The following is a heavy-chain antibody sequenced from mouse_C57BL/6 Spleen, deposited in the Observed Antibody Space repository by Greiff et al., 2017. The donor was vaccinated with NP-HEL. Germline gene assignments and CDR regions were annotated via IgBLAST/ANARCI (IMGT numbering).Heavy chain of an antibody. Sequence: QVQLQQPGAELVKPGASVKMSCKASGYTFTSYWITWVKQRPGQGLEWIGDIYPGSGSTNYTEKFKSKATMTVDTSSSTAYMQLSSLTSEDSAVYYCARAYYSNPVGFADRGKGTLVTFA. J-gene: IGHJ3*01. CDR3: ARAYYSNPVGFAD. CDR1: GYTFTSYW. CDR2: IYPGSGST. D-gene: IGHD2-5*01. V-gene: IGHV1-55*01.